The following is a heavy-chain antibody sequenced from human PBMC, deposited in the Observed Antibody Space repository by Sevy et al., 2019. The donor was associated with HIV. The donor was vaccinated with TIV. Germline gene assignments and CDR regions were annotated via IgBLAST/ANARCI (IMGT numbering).Heavy chain of an antibody. Sequence: GGSLRLSCAASGFTFSSYSMNWVRQAPGKGLEWVSYISSSSSTIYYAVSVKGLFTISRDNAKNSLYLQMNSLRDEDTAVYYCARDSRGSIFGVVIEFDYWGQGTLVTVSS. D-gene: IGHD3-3*01. CDR1: GFTFSSYS. V-gene: IGHV3-48*02. CDR3: ARDSRGSIFGVVIEFDY. CDR2: ISSSSSTI. J-gene: IGHJ4*02.